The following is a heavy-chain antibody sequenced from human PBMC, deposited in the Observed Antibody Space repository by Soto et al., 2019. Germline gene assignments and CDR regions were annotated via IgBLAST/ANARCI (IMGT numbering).Heavy chain of an antibody. CDR1: GFTFSSYG. D-gene: IGHD1-26*01. Sequence: GGSLRLSCAASGFTFSSYGMHWVRQAPGKGLEWVAVISYDGSNKYYADSVKGRFTISRDNSKNTLYLQMNSLRAEDTAVYYCAKGWEGVVTWFTVDYWGQGTLVTVSS. J-gene: IGHJ4*02. V-gene: IGHV3-30*18. CDR2: ISYDGSNK. CDR3: AKGWEGVVTWFTVDY.